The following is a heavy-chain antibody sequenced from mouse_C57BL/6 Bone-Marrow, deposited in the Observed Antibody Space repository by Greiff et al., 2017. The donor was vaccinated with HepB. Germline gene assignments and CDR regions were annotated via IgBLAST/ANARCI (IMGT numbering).Heavy chain of an antibody. Sequence: EVKVVESGGGLVKPGGSLKLSCAASGFTFSDYGMHWVRQAPEKGLEWVAYISSGSSTIYYADTVKGRFTISRDNAKNTLFLQMTSLRSEDTAMYYCARRHYGSSYYAMDYWGQGTSVTVSS. V-gene: IGHV5-17*01. CDR1: GFTFSDYG. CDR2: ISSGSSTI. CDR3: ARRHYGSSYYAMDY. D-gene: IGHD1-1*01. J-gene: IGHJ4*01.